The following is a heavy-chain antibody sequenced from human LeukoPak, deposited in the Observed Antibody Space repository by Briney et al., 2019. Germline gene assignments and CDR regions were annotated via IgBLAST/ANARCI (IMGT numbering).Heavy chain of an antibody. J-gene: IGHJ4*02. CDR3: ARDYTGGWNDY. D-gene: IGHD7-27*01. Sequence: PGGSLRLSCTASGFTFSNYEMNWVRQAPGKGLEWISYISGSGTTIYYADSVKGRFTTSRDNAKNSLYLQMNSLRAEDTAVYYCARDYTGGWNDYWGQGTLVTVSS. V-gene: IGHV3-48*03. CDR1: GFTFSNYE. CDR2: ISGSGTTI.